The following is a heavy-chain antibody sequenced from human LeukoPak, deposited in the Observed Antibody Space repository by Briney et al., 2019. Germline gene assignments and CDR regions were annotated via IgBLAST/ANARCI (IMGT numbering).Heavy chain of an antibody. CDR1: GYTFTSYG. CDR2: ISAYNGNT. V-gene: IGHV1-18*01. D-gene: IGHD4-17*01. CDR3: ARYFFDYGDYPPPPDY. Sequence: GASVKVSCKASGYTFTSYGISWVRQAPGQGLEWMGWISAYNGNTNYAQKLQGRVTMTTDTSTSTAYMELRSLRSDDTAVYYCARYFFDYGDYPPPPDYWGQGTLVTVSS. J-gene: IGHJ4*02.